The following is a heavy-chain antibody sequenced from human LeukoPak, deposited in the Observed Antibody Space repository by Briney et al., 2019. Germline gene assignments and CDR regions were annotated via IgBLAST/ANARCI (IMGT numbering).Heavy chain of an antibody. D-gene: IGHD3-3*01. J-gene: IGHJ6*02. Sequence: ASVKVSCKASGYTFTSYDINWVRQATGQGLEWMGWMNPNSGNTGHAQKFQGRVTMTRNTSISTAYMELSSLRSEDTAVYYCARFPRSDFWSGYYATYYYYYGMDVWGQGTTVTVSS. V-gene: IGHV1-8*01. CDR3: ARFPRSDFWSGYYATYYYYYGMDV. CDR1: GYTFTSYD. CDR2: MNPNSGNT.